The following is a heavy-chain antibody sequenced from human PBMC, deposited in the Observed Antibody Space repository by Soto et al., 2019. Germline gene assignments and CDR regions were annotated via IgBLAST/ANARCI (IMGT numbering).Heavy chain of an antibody. CDR2: IYSGGTT. CDR3: ARDSWVGFDY. J-gene: IGHJ4*02. V-gene: IGHV3-53*01. D-gene: IGHD2-15*01. Sequence: EVQLVESGGGLIQPGGSLRLSCAVSGFTVSSNYMSWVRQAPGKGLEWVSAIYSGGTTYYADSVKGRFTISRDNSENTLYLQMNSLRAEDTVVYYCARDSWVGFDYWGQGTLVTVSS. CDR1: GFTVSSNY.